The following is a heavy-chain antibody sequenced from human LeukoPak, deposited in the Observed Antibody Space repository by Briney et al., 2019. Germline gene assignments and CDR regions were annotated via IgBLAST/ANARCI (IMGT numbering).Heavy chain of an antibody. CDR1: GYTFTGYY. CDR3: ARDRGYSYGNYFDY. D-gene: IGHD5-18*01. J-gene: IGHJ4*02. V-gene: IGHV1-2*02. CDR2: INPNSGGT. Sequence: ASVKVSCKASGYTFTGYYIHWVRQAPGQGLEWMGWINPNSGGTNYAQKFQGRVTMTRDTSISTAYMELSRLRSDDTAVYYCARDRGYSYGNYFDYWGQGTLSPSPQ.